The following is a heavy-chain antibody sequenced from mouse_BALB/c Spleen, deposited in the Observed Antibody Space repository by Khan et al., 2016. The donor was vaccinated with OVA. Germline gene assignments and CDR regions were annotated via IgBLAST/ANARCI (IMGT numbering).Heavy chain of an antibody. CDR1: GYSITSGYA. CDR3: ARGNYYVYYFDY. Sequence: EVQLQQSGPGLVKPSQSLSLTCTVTGYSITSGYAWNWIRQFPGNKLEWMGYISYSGGTSYNPSHKSRISITRDTSKNQFFLQLNSVTTEDTATYYCARGNYYVYYFDYWGQGTTLTVSS. D-gene: IGHD1-1*01. V-gene: IGHV3-2*02. J-gene: IGHJ2*01. CDR2: ISYSGGT.